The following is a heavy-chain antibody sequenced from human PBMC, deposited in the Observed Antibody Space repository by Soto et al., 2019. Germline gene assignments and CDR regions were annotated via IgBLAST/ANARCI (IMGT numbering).Heavy chain of an antibody. D-gene: IGHD1-7*01. J-gene: IGHJ3*02. CDR1: GGSISSYY. V-gene: IGHV4-59*08. CDR2: IYYSGST. Sequence: SETLSLTCTVSGGSISSYYWSWIRQPPGKGLEWIGYIYYSGSTNYNPSLKSRVTISVDTSKNQFSLKLSSVTAADTAVYYCARAGRNWNYGNDAFDIWGQGTMVTV. CDR3: ARAGRNWNYGNDAFDI.